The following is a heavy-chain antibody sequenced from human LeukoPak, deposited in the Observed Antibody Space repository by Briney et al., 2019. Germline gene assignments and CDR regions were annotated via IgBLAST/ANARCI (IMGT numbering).Heavy chain of an antibody. J-gene: IGHJ4*02. CDR1: GRSISSYY. CDR3: ARDLSIVVATATDYFDY. Sequence: PSETLSLTCTVSGRSISSYYWSWIRQPAGKGLEWIGRIYTSGSTNYNPSLKSRVTMSVDTSKNQFSLKLSSVTAADTAVYYCARDLSIVVATATDYFDYWGQGTLVTVSS. D-gene: IGHD2-21*02. CDR2: IYTSGST. V-gene: IGHV4-4*07.